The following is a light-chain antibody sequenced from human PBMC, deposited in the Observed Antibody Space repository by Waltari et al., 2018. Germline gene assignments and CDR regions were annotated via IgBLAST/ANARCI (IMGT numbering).Light chain of an antibody. CDR3: HQYNDGPPFN. Sequence: EIVMTQSPATLSVSPGERAIPSCRASQSVTTTLAWYQQKPGQAPRLLIYGASTRATDIPARLSGSGSGTEFTLTISSLQSEDCAVYYCHQYNDGPPFNFGQGTKLEIK. V-gene: IGKV3-15*01. CDR2: GAS. CDR1: QSVTTT. J-gene: IGKJ2*01.